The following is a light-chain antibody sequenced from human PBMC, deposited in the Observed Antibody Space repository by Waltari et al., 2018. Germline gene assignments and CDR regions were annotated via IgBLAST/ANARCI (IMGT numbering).Light chain of an antibody. CDR2: DVN. CDR3: SSYLSSN. J-gene: IGLJ1*01. CDR1: SSDIDHYKS. Sequence: HSALTQPASVSGSPGQSITISCTGISSDIDHYKSVSWYQQHPGKAPKLIIYDVNVRPSRVSNRFSGAKSGNTASLTISGLQAYDEADYYCSSYLSSNFGSGTKVTVL. V-gene: IGLV2-14*03.